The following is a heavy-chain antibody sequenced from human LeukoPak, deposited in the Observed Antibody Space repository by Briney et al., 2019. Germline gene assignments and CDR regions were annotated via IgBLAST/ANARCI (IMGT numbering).Heavy chain of an antibody. Sequence: GGSLRPSCAASGFTFSSYAMHWVRQAPGKGLEWVAVISNDGSNKYYADSVKGRFTISRDNSKNTLYLQMNSLRAEDTAVYYCARDSSTSPEDYYYYGMDVWGQGTTVTVSS. CDR2: ISNDGSNK. CDR3: ARDSSTSPEDYYYYGMDV. CDR1: GFTFSSYA. J-gene: IGHJ6*02. D-gene: IGHD2-2*01. V-gene: IGHV3-30-3*01.